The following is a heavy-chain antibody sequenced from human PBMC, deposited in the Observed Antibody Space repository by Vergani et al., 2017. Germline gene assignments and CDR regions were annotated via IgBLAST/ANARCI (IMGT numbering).Heavy chain of an antibody. D-gene: IGHD6-19*01. CDR3: SRTAVGVAGTDFDY. J-gene: IGHJ4*02. Sequence: QVQLVQSGAEVKKPGSSVKVSCKASGGTFSSYAISWVRQAPGQGRECMGGIIPIFGTATYAQKFQGRVTITADKSTSTAYMELSSLRSEDTAVYYCSRTAVGVAGTDFDYWGQGTLVTVSS. V-gene: IGHV1-69*06. CDR1: GGTFSSYA. CDR2: IIPIFGTA.